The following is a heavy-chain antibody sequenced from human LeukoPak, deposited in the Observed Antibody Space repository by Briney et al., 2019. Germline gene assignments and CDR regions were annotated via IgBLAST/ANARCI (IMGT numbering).Heavy chain of an antibody. CDR2: IDSYTT. J-gene: IGHJ4*02. V-gene: IGHV3-23*03. CDR3: ARDLAATGTVVDY. CDR1: GLTFSRFA. Sequence: GGSLRLSCAASGLTFSRFALTWVRQTPGKGLEWVSSIDSYTTYYADSVKGRFTISRDNSKNTLHLQMNSLRTDDTAVYYCARDLAATGTVVDYWGQGTLVTVSS. D-gene: IGHD6-13*01.